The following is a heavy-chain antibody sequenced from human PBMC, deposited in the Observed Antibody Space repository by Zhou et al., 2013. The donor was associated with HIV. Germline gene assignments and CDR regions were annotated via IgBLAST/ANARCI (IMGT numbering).Heavy chain of an antibody. V-gene: IGHV1-69*05. J-gene: IGHJ6*03. D-gene: IGHD2-2*01. Sequence: QVQLVQSGAEVKKPGSSVKVSCKVSGGPFSTHAISWVRQAPGQGLEWMGRIIPIFGTTNYAQKFQGRVTITTDESTSTAYMELSSLRSEDTAVYYCARCNHAPRYYYMDVWGKGTTVTVSS. CDR1: GGPFSTHA. CDR2: IIPIFGTT. CDR3: ARCNHAPRYYYMDV.